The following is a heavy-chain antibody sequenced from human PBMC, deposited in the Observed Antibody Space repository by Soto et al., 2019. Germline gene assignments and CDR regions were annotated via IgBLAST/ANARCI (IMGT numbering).Heavy chain of an antibody. CDR1: GFTFSSYS. Sequence: GGSLRLSCAASGFTFSSYSMNWVRQAPGKGLEWVSSISSASTSIYYADSVKGRFTISRDNAKNSLYLQMNSLGAEDTAVYYCARARGSATGYDDYWGQGTLVTVSS. D-gene: IGHD2-15*01. V-gene: IGHV3-21*01. J-gene: IGHJ4*02. CDR3: ARARGSATGYDDY. CDR2: ISSASTSI.